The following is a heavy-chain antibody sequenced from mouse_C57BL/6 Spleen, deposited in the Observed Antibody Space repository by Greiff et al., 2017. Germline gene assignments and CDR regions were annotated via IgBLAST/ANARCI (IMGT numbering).Heavy chain of an antibody. V-gene: IGHV1-15*01. J-gene: IGHJ1*03. CDR3: TRRVCGSSPYWYFDV. Sequence: QVQLQQSGAELVRPGASVTLSCKASGYTFTDYEMHWVKQTPVHGLEWIGAIDPETGGTAYNQKFKGKAILTADKSSSTAYMELRSLTSEDSAVYYCTRRVCGSSPYWYFDVWGTGTTVTVSS. CDR2: IDPETGGT. D-gene: IGHD1-1*01. CDR1: GYTFTDYE.